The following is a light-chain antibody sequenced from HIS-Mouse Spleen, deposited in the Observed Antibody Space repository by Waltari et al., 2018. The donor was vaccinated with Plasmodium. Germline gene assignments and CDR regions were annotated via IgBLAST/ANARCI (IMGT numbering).Light chain of an antibody. J-gene: IGLJ3*02. CDR2: EDS. CDR3: YSTDSSGNHRV. V-gene: IGLV3-10*01. CDR1: ALPTKS. Sequence: SYELTKPPSVSVSPGQTARITCSGDALPTKSAYWYQQKSGQAPVLVIYEDSKRPSGIPERFSGSSSGTMATLTISGAQVEDEADYYCYSTDSSGNHRVFGGGTKLTVL.